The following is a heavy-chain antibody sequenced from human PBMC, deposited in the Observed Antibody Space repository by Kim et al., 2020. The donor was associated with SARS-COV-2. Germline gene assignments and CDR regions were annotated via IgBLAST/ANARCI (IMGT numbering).Heavy chain of an antibody. D-gene: IGHD2-21*02. V-gene: IGHV3-23*01. CDR1: GFNITKFG. CDR2: ISAGGVST. CDR3: AKGGRLFYYGMDV. Sequence: GGSLRLSFVVSGFNITKFGMNWVRQAPGKGLEWVSGISAGGVSTFYADSVKGRFTISRDISRNTLYIEMNSLRAGDTALYFCAKGGRLFYYGMDVWGQGTTVTVSS. J-gene: IGHJ6*02.